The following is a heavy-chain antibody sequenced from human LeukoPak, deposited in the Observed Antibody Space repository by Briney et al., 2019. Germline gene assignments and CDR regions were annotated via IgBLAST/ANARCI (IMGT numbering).Heavy chain of an antibody. J-gene: IGHJ4*02. Sequence: GGSLRLSCAASGFTFSSYAISWVPQAPGKGLEWVSANSGSCGSTYYSDSVKGRFTISRDNTKDTLYLQTNSLRAEDTAVYYCARDWDYDILTGYSPEGYWGQGTLVTVSS. CDR3: ARDWDYDILTGYSPEGY. D-gene: IGHD3-9*01. V-gene: IGHV3-23*01. CDR1: GFTFSSYA. CDR2: NSGSCGST.